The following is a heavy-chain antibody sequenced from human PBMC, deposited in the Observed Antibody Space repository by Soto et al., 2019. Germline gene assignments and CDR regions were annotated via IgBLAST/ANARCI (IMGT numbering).Heavy chain of an antibody. CDR1: GFTFSRNG. J-gene: IGHJ5*02. CDR2: SSSSGSTI. D-gene: IGHD3-10*01. CDR3: ARDAYYYTS. V-gene: IGHV3-48*02. Sequence: EGQLVESGGDLARPGGLLRLSCAASGFTFSRNGMSWVRQAPGKGLEWVAHSSSSGSTIDYADSVRGRFTISRDNSKNSLDLQMNSLRDEDTAVYYCARDAYYYTSWGQGTLVTVSS.